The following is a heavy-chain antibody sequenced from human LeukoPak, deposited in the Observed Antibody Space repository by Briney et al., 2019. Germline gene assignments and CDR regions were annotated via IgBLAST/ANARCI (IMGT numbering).Heavy chain of an antibody. Sequence: GGSLRLSCAASGFTFSNYAMSWVRQAPGKGLEWVSGITGSGGSTYFADSVKGRFTISRDNSKNTLYLQMNSLRAEDTAVYYCTGGGWSTDAFDIWGQGTMVTISS. J-gene: IGHJ3*02. CDR3: TGGGWSTDAFDI. CDR2: ITGSGGST. CDR1: GFTFSNYA. D-gene: IGHD6-19*01. V-gene: IGHV3-23*01.